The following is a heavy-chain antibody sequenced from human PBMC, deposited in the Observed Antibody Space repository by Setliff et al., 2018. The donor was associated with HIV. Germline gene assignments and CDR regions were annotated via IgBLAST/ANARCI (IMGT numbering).Heavy chain of an antibody. CDR2: ILYGGTT. Sequence: SETLSLTCAVSGGSVGCRDYYWGWIRQPPGKGLEWIGNILYGGTTYYTPSLKSRVSISVDTSRNQFSLRLNSVTAAVTAVYYCARPTTGLGGGAAFDIWGQGTMVTVSS. CDR3: ARPTTGLGGGAAFDI. J-gene: IGHJ3*02. V-gene: IGHV4-39*01. D-gene: IGHD2-8*01. CDR1: GGSVGCRDYY.